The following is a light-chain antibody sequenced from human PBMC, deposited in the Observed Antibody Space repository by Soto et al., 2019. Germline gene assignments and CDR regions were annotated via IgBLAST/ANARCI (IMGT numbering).Light chain of an antibody. CDR3: QQYDNYDIT. CDR2: DAS. V-gene: IGKV1-33*01. Sequence: DIQMTQSPSSLSASVGTRVTITSQASQDIATYLNWYKQKPGKAPNIMSYDASNLETGVPSRFSGGGSGTHFTLTINSLKPEDIETYYCQQYDNYDITFGQGTRLEI. J-gene: IGKJ5*01. CDR1: QDIATY.